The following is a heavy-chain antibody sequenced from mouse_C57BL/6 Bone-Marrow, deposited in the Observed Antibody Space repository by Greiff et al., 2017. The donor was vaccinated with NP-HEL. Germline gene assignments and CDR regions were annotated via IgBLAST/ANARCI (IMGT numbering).Heavy chain of an antibody. CDR2: INPSNGGT. V-gene: IGHV1-53*01. J-gene: IGHJ1*03. D-gene: IGHD2-2*01. CDR3: AREGRWLRRGYWYFDV. Sequence: QVQLQQPGTELVKPGTSVKLSCTSSGYTFTSYWMHWVQQRPGQGLEWIGNINPSNGGTNYNEKFKSKATLTVAKTSNTAYMQLSSLTSEDTAVYYCAREGRWLRRGYWYFDVGDTGTTVTVSS. CDR1: GYTFTSYW.